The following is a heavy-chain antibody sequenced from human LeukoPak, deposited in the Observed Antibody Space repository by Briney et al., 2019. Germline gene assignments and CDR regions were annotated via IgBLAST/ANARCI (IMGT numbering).Heavy chain of an antibody. Sequence: KPSETLSLTCTVSGASISSYYWSWIRLPPGKGLQWIGHIYYTGSTNYHPSLKSRVTISVDKSRNQFSLKLSSVTAADTAVYYCARDCSGGTCYHDYWGQGTLVTVSA. J-gene: IGHJ4*02. CDR1: GASISSYY. V-gene: IGHV4-59*12. CDR2: IYYTGST. D-gene: IGHD2-15*01. CDR3: ARDCSGGTCYHDY.